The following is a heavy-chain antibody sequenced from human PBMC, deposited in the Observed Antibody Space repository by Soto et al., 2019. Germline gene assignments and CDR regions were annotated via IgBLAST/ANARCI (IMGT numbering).Heavy chain of an antibody. Sequence: ASVKVSGKASGVTFSSYAISWVRQAPGQGLEWMGGIIPIFGTANYAQKFQGRVTITADESTSTAYMELSSLRSGDTAVYYCARRDDNNWNYYYYGMDVWGQGTTVTVSS. CDR1: GVTFSSYA. D-gene: IGHD1-20*01. V-gene: IGHV1-69*13. J-gene: IGHJ6*02. CDR3: ARRDDNNWNYYYYGMDV. CDR2: IIPIFGTA.